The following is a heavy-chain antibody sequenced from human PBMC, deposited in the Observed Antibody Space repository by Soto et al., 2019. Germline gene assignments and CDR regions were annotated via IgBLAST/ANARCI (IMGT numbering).Heavy chain of an antibody. J-gene: IGHJ3*02. CDR2: ISSSSSYT. Sequence: TGGSLRLSCAASGSTFSDYYMSWIRQAPGKGLEWVSYISSSSSYTNYADSVKGRFTISRDNAKNSLYLQMNSLRAEDTAVYYCARDHRLGAFDIWGQGTMVTVS. D-gene: IGHD6-6*01. CDR3: ARDHRLGAFDI. CDR1: GSTFSDYY. V-gene: IGHV3-11*05.